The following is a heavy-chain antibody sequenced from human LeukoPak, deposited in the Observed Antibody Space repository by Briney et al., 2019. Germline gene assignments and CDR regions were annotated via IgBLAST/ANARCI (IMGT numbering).Heavy chain of an antibody. D-gene: IGHD1-14*01. CDR2: IYYSGST. CDR3: VRATNRENAFDI. Sequence: SETLSLTCTVSGGSISSYYSSWIRQPPGKGLEWIGYIYYSGSTNYNPSLKSRVTISVDTSKNQFSLKLSSVTAADTAVYYCVRATNRENAFDIWGQGTMVTVSS. CDR1: GGSISSYY. J-gene: IGHJ3*02. V-gene: IGHV4-59*08.